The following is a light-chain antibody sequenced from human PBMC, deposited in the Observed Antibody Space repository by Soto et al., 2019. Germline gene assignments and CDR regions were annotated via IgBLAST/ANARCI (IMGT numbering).Light chain of an antibody. CDR1: QNINAW. V-gene: IGKV1-5*01. J-gene: IGKJ1*01. Sequence: DIQMTQAPSTLSASVGDRVTITCRASQNINAWLAWYQQKPGKAPKLLIYDVSTLHSGVPSRFRGSASGTEFTLTISNLESDDFATYYCQQYHRYSTFGQGTKVDIK. CDR2: DVS. CDR3: QQYHRYST.